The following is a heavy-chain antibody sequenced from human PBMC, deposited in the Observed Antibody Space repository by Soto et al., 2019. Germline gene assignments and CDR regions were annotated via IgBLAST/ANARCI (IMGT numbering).Heavy chain of an antibody. J-gene: IGHJ1*01. D-gene: IGHD2-8*01. CDR1: GGSRNRASNS. CDR2: IYHSGST. CDR3: GGVPGF. V-gene: IGHV4-30-2*01. Sequence: SGTLAIGCAVSGGSRNRASNSWSWIRQQPGKGLEWIGYIYHSGSTYYNPSLKSRVTISVDRSKNQFSLKLSSVTAADTAVYYRGGVPGFWARGTLVPGSS.